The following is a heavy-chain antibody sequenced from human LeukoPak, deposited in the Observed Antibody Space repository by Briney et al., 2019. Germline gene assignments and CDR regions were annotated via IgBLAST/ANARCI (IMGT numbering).Heavy chain of an antibody. CDR2: IYTSGST. CDR1: GGSISSYY. CDR3: AREMGAPTGSFDY. D-gene: IGHD1-26*01. J-gene: IGHJ4*02. Sequence: SETLSLTCTVSGGSISSYYWSWIRQPAGKGLEWIGRIYTSGSTNYNPSLKSRVTISVDTSKNQFSLKLSSGPAADTAVYYCAREMGAPTGSFDYWGQGTLVTVSS. V-gene: IGHV4-4*07.